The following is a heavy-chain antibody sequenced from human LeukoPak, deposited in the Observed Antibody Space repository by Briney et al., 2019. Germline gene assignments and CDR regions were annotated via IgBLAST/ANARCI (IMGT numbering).Heavy chain of an antibody. J-gene: IGHJ6*02. Sequence: ASVKVYCKASGYTFTSYGISWVRQAPGQGLEWLGWISAYNGNTNYAQKLQGRVTMTTDTSTSTAYMELRSLRADDTAVYYCARELAASSWYGMDVWGQGTTVTVSS. V-gene: IGHV1-18*01. CDR2: ISAYNGNT. CDR3: ARELAASSWYGMDV. D-gene: IGHD2-15*01. CDR1: GYTFTSYG.